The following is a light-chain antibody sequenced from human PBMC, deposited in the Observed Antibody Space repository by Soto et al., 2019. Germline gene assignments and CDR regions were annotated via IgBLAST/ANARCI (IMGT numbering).Light chain of an antibody. Sequence: QSVLTQPASVSASPGQSITLSCTGTSSDVCRFNYVSWYQQYPGKAPKLIIYDVVKRPSGISNRFSGSKSGNTASLTISGLQAEDEADYYCTSYATVTTLYVFGTGTKVTVL. J-gene: IGLJ1*01. CDR3: TSYATVTTLYV. CDR1: SSDVCRFNY. V-gene: IGLV2-14*03. CDR2: DVV.